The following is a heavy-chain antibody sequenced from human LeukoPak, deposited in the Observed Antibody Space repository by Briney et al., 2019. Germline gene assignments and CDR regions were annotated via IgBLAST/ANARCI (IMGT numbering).Heavy chain of an antibody. J-gene: IGHJ4*02. D-gene: IGHD3-10*01. V-gene: IGHV3-11*04. CDR3: VKGSGSTTQLI. CDR2: ISRSGSTK. CDR1: GFTFSDYN. Sequence: GGSLRLSCAASGFTFSDYNMRWIRQAPGKGLEWVSSISRSGSTKYYADSVKGRFTISRDNAKNTLYLQMNSLRAEDTAVYYCVKGSGSTTQLIWGQGTLVTVSS.